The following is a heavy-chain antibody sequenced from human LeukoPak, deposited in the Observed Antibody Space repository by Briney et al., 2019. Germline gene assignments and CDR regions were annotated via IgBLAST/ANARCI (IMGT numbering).Heavy chain of an antibody. J-gene: IGHJ4*02. Sequence: ASVKVSCKASGYIFTDYYIHWVRQAPGQGLEWMGWINPNGGGTNYAQNFQGRVTMTRDTSISTAYMELSRLRSDDTAIYYCARENNSGWYRKAAFDYWGQGTLVTATS. CDR2: INPNGGGT. D-gene: IGHD6-19*01. V-gene: IGHV1-2*02. CDR1: GYIFTDYY. CDR3: ARENNSGWYRKAAFDY.